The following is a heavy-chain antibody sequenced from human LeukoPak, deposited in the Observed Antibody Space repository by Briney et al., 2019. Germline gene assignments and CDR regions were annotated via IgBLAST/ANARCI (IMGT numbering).Heavy chain of an antibody. D-gene: IGHD2-21*02. CDR2: ISSSGSTI. V-gene: IGHV3-48*03. Sequence: GGSLRLSCAASGFTFSSYEMNWVRQAPGKGLEWVSYISSSGSTIYYADSVKGRFTISRDNAKNSLYLQMNSLRAEDTAVYYCARVTVTAHDYWGQGTLVTVSS. J-gene: IGHJ4*02. CDR3: ARVTVTAHDY. CDR1: GFTFSSYE.